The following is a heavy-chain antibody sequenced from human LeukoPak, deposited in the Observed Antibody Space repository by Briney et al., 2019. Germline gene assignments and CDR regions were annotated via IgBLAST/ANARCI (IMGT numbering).Heavy chain of an antibody. CDR3: AKDPEGYWYYFDY. CDR2: ISGSGGST. D-gene: IGHD2-8*02. J-gene: IGHJ4*02. CDR1: GFTFSSYV. V-gene: IGHV3-23*01. Sequence: GGSLRLSCAASGFTFSSYVMNWVRQAPGKGLEWVSAISGSGGSTYYADSVKGRFTISRDNSKNTLYLQMNSLRAEDTAVYYCAKDPEGYWYYFDYWGQGTLVTVSS.